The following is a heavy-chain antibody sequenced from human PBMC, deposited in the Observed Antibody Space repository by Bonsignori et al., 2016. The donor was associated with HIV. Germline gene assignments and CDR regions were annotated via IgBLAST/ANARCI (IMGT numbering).Heavy chain of an antibody. CDR2: LSSDGSAT. V-gene: IGHV3-74*01. CDR3: ARGGGWDLRHPLDT. CDR1: GFTSSGYW. Sequence: GGSLRLSCAASGFTSSGYWMHWVRQTPGKGLAWVSRLSSDGSATFYADSVKGRFTISRDDAKNTLHLQMTGLRADDTAVYFCARGGGWDLRHPLDTWGQGDNGHRLL. D-gene: IGHD1-26*01. J-gene: IGHJ3*02.